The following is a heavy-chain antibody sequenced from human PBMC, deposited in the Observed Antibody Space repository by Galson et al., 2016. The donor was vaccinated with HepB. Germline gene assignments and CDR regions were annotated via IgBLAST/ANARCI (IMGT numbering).Heavy chain of an antibody. V-gene: IGHV1-58*02. CDR2: IVFGSGNT. CDR1: GFNFGSKA. J-gene: IGHJ4*02. Sequence: SVKVSCKASGFNFGSKAIHWVRQARGQHLEWIGWIVFGSGNTNFAQDLQERVTFARDISTNTVHMDLGGLTSDDTAVYYCAMDRLGGLDYWGQGTRVTVS. D-gene: IGHD1-26*01. CDR3: AMDRLGGLDY.